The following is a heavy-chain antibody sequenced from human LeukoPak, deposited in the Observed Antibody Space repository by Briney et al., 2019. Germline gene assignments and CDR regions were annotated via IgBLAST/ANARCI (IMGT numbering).Heavy chain of an antibody. Sequence: ASVKVSCKASGYIFTGYYMHWVRQAPGQGLEWMGWINPNSGGTNYAQKFQGRVTMTRDTSISTAYMELSRLRSDDTAVYYCARSITMVRAQDVWGQGTTVTVSS. V-gene: IGHV1-2*02. CDR3: ARSITMVRAQDV. CDR2: INPNSGGT. J-gene: IGHJ6*02. D-gene: IGHD3-10*01. CDR1: GYIFTGYY.